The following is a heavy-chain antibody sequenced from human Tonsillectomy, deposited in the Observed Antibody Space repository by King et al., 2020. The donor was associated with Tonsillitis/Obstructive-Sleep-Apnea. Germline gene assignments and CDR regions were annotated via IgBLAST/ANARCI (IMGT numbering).Heavy chain of an antibody. CDR2: IYWDDNK. J-gene: IGHJ4*02. CDR1: GFSLITSGVG. CDR3: AHTLSSSSSSGYFDY. D-gene: IGHD6-6*01. V-gene: IGHV2-5*02. Sequence: ITLKESGPTLVKPTQALTLTCTVSGFSLITSGVGVGWIRQPPGKALEWLAAIYWDDNKPYNPSVKNRLTITKDTSKNQVLLKMTNMDPVDTATYFCAHTLSSSSSSGYFDYWGQGILVTVSS.